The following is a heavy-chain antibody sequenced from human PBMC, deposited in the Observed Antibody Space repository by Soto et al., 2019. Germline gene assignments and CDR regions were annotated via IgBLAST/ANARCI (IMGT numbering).Heavy chain of an antibody. CDR2: IIPIFGTA. CDR3: ARDLRNYYGSGSYTTLSAPFDY. J-gene: IGHJ4*02. D-gene: IGHD3-10*01. V-gene: IGHV1-69*01. CDR1: GGTFSSYA. Sequence: QVQLVQSGAEVKKPGSSVKVSCKASGGTFSSYAISWVRQAPGQGLEWMGGIIPIFGTANYAQKFQGRVTITADESTSTAYMELSSLRSEDTAVYYCARDLRNYYGSGSYTTLSAPFDYWGQGTLVTVSS.